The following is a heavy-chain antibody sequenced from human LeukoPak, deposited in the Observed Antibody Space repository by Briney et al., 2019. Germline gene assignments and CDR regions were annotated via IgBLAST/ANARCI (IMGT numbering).Heavy chain of an antibody. CDR2: ISSSSSYI. CDR3: ASGRGLLFDY. J-gene: IGHJ4*02. Sequence: PGGSLRLSCAASGFTFSSYSMNWVRQAPGKGLEWVSSISSSSSYIYYADSVKGRFTISRDNAKNSLYLQMNSLRAEDTAVYYCASGRGLLFDYWGQGTLVTVSS. V-gene: IGHV3-21*01. CDR1: GFTFSSYS. D-gene: IGHD1-26*01.